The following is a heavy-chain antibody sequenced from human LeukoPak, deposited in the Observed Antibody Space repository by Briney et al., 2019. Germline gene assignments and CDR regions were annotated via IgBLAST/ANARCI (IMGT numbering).Heavy chain of an antibody. V-gene: IGHV3-21*01. CDR2: ISSSSSYI. J-gene: IGHJ4*02. CDR3: ASIDYDSSGYSYFDY. Sequence: GGSLRLSCAASGFTFSSYSMNWVRQAPGKGLEWVSSISSSSSYIYYADSVKGRFTISRDNAKNSLYLQMNSLRAEDTAVYYCASIDYDSSGYSYFDYWGQGTLVTVSS. D-gene: IGHD3-22*01. CDR1: GFTFSSYS.